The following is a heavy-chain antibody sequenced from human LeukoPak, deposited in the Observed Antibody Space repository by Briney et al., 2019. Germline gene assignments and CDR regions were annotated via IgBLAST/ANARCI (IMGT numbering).Heavy chain of an antibody. Sequence: ASVKVSCKASGGTFSSYAISWVRQAPGQGLEWMGWINTNTGNPTYAQGFTGRFVFSLDTSVSTAYLQISSLKAEDTAVYYCARPYCSGGSCLKFDPWGQGTLVTVSS. CDR2: INTNTGNP. J-gene: IGHJ5*02. CDR3: ARPYCSGGSCLKFDP. CDR1: GGTFSSYA. V-gene: IGHV7-4-1*02. D-gene: IGHD2-15*01.